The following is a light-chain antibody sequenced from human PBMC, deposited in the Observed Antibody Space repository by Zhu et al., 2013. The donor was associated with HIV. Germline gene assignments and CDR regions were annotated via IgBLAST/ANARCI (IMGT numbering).Light chain of an antibody. CDR2: EVS. Sequence: QSALTQPASVSGSPGQSITISCTGTSSDVGGYNYVSWYQQHPGKAPKVLIYEVSNRPSGVSNRFSGSKSGNTASLTISALQAEDEADYYCSSYTNGDTLVVFGGGTKLTVL. CDR3: SSYTNGDTLVV. V-gene: IGLV2-14*01. CDR1: SSDVGGYNY. J-gene: IGLJ2*01.